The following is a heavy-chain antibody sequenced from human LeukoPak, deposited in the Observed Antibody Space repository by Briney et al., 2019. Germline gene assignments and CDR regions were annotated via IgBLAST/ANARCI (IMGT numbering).Heavy chain of an antibody. V-gene: IGHV3-23*01. J-gene: IGHJ6*02. D-gene: IGHD2-2*01. CDR1: GFSFSTST. CDR2: ISGSGGST. CDR3: AKAYCTSSSCSLDYYGLDV. Sequence: GGSLRLSCAASGFSFSTSTMNWVRQAPGKGLEWVSGISGSGGSTYYADPVKGRFTISRDNSKNTLYLQMNSLRAEDTAVYYCAKAYCTSSSCSLDYYGLDVWGQGTTVTVSS.